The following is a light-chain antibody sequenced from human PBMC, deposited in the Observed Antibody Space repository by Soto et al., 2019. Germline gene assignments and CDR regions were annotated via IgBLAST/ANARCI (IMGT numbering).Light chain of an antibody. CDR3: QQYNNGPPIGT. J-gene: IGKJ4*01. CDR1: QSVSSSY. CDR2: GAS. V-gene: IGKV3-20*01. Sequence: EIVLTQSPGTLSLSPGERATLSCRASQSVSSSYLAWYQQKPGQAPRLLIYGASSRATGIPDRFSGSGSGTDFTLTISSLQSEDFAVYYCQQYNNGPPIGTFGGGTKVDNK.